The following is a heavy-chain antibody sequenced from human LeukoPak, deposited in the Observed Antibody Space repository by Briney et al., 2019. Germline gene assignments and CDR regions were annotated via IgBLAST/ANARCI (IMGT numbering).Heavy chain of an antibody. Sequence: PSETLSLTCTVSGGSISSGSYYWGWIRQPPGKGLEWIGSIYYSGSTYYNPSPKSRVTISVDTSKNQFSLKLSSVTAADTAVYYCARGPHSSVAGDYWGQGTLVTVSS. CDR1: GGSISSGSYY. D-gene: IGHD6-19*01. CDR3: ARGPHSSVAGDY. J-gene: IGHJ4*02. V-gene: IGHV4-39*01. CDR2: IYYSGST.